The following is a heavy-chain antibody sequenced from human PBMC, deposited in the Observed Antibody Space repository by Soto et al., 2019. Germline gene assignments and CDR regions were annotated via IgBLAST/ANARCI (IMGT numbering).Heavy chain of an antibody. J-gene: IGHJ4*02. CDR1: GFTFSSYA. Sequence: QVQLVESGGGVVQPGRSLRLSCAASGFTFSSYAMHWVRQAPGKGLEWVAVISYDGSNKYYADSVKGRFTISRDNSKNTLYLQMNSLRAEDTAVYYCARDPETEPYRFDYWGQGTLVTVSS. D-gene: IGHD4-4*01. CDR3: ARDPETEPYRFDY. V-gene: IGHV3-30-3*01. CDR2: ISYDGSNK.